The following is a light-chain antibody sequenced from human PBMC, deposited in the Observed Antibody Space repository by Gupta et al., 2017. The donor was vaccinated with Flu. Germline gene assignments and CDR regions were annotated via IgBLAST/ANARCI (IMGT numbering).Light chain of an antibody. CDR2: KDS. CDR3: QAADNSDNYVV. Sequence: SSALTQPPSESVSPGQTARITCSGDALPKQFVYWYQQKPGQAPVLVIYKDSERPSGIPERFSGSTSGTTVTLTISGVQAEDEADYYCQAADNSDNYVVFGGGTKLTVL. J-gene: IGLJ2*01. CDR1: ALPKQF. V-gene: IGLV3-25*03.